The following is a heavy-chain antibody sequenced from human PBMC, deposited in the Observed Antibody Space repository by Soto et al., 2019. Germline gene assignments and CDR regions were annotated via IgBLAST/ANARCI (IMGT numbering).Heavy chain of an antibody. CDR2: INPSNDNT. CDR1: GYTFYRYG. J-gene: IGHJ5*02. D-gene: IGHD3-22*01. Sequence: QVQLVQSGAEVKKAGASVKVSCKASGYTFYRYGITWVRQAPGQGLEWMGWINPSNDNTNYAQKFRGRVTMTTDAATNTAHMELRSLKSDDTAAYYCPRDTQNDSNGYYLEWFNPGGQGTL. V-gene: IGHV1-18*01. CDR3: PRDTQNDSNGYYLEWFNP.